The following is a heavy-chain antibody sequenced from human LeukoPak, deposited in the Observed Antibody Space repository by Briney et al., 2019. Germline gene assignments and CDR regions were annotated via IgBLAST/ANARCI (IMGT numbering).Heavy chain of an antibody. V-gene: IGHV4-38-2*02. Sequence: SETLSLTCTVSGYSISSGYYWGWIRQPPGKGLEWIGSIYHSGSTYYNPSLKSRVTISVDTSKNQFSLKLSSVTAGDTAVYYCARGAYDDAFDIWGQGTMVTVSS. CDR1: GYSISSGYY. J-gene: IGHJ3*02. CDR3: ARGAYDDAFDI. D-gene: IGHD3-22*01. CDR2: IYHSGST.